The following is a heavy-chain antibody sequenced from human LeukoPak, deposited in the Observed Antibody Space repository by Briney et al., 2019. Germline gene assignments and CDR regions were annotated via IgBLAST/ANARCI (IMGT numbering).Heavy chain of an antibody. V-gene: IGHV3-74*01. J-gene: IGHJ3*02. Sequence: GGSLRLSCAASGFTFSSYWMHWVRQAPGKGLVWVSRINSDGSSTSYADSVKGRFTISRDNAKNSLYLQMNSLRAEDTAVYYCARDRSYSSSWITDAFDIWGQGTMVTVSS. CDR2: INSDGSST. CDR1: GFTFSSYW. D-gene: IGHD6-13*01. CDR3: ARDRSYSSSWITDAFDI.